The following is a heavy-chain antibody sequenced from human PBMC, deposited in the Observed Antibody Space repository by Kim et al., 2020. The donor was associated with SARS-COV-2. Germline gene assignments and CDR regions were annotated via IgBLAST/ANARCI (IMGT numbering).Heavy chain of an antibody. V-gene: IGHV4-4*02. CDR3: ARDRTTGTTVDS. J-gene: IGHJ4*02. D-gene: IGHD1-7*01. Sequence: NYNPSLKSRVTMSLDKSQNQFSLRLSSVTAADAAVYYCARDRTTGTTVDSWGQGTLVTVSS.